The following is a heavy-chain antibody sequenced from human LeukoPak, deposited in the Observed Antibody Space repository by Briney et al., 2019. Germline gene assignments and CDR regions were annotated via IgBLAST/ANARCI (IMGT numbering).Heavy chain of an antibody. Sequence: GESLKISCKGSGYSFASYWIGWVRHMPGKGLEWMAIIYPGDSDTRYSPSFQGQVTISADKSISTAYLQWSSLKASDSAMYYCARQYCSGNICPTYADHWGQGTLVTVSS. V-gene: IGHV5-51*01. D-gene: IGHD2-15*01. J-gene: IGHJ5*02. CDR2: IYPGDSDT. CDR1: GYSFASYW. CDR3: ARQYCSGNICPTYADH.